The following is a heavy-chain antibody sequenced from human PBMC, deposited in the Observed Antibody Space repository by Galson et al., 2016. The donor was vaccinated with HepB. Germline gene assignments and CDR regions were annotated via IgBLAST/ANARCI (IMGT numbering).Heavy chain of an antibody. CDR2: ISWNSGRI. Sequence: SLRLSCAASGFTFDDFAMHWVRQVPGKGLEWVSGISWNSGRIDYADSVKGRFTISKDNAKTSLYLQMNSLRPEDTAFYYCAKGFTAVAGPLRTAPGHWGQGTLVIVSS. J-gene: IGHJ4*02. CDR3: AKGFTAVAGPLRTAPGH. CDR1: GFTFDDFA. D-gene: IGHD6-19*01. V-gene: IGHV3-9*01.